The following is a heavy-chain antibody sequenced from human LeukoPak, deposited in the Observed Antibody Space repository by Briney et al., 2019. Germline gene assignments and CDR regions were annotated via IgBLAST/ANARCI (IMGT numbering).Heavy chain of an antibody. V-gene: IGHV3-30-3*01. CDR2: ISYDGSNK. D-gene: IGHD4-17*01. Sequence: PGRSLRLSCAASGFTFSSYAMHWVRQAPGKGLEWVAVISYDGSNKYYADSVKGRFTISRDNSKNTLYLQMNSLRAEDTAVYYCARDVRYGDYAGWFDPWGQGTLVTVSS. J-gene: IGHJ5*02. CDR1: GFTFSSYA. CDR3: ARDVRYGDYAGWFDP.